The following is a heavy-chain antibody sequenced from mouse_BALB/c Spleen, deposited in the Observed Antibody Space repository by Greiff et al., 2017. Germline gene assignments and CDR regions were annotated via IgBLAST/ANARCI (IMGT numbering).Heavy chain of an antibody. CDR1: GYAFSSSW. CDR2: IYPGDGDT. D-gene: IGHD2-14*01. CDR3: ARPGYDYAMDY. Sequence: VKLMESGPELVKPGASVKISCKASGYAFSSSWMNWVKQRPGQGLEWIGRIYPGDGDTNYNGKFKGKATLTADKSSSTAYMQLSSLTSVDSAVYFCARPGYDYAMDYWGQGTSVTVSS. J-gene: IGHJ4*01. V-gene: IGHV1-82*01.